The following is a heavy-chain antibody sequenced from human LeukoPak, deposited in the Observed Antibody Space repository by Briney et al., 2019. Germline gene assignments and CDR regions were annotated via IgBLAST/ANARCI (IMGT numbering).Heavy chain of an antibody. CDR1: GGSFSGYY. V-gene: IGHV4-34*01. CDR3: ASRPPYYYGMDV. CDR2: INHSGST. D-gene: IGHD6-6*01. Sequence: SETLSLTCAVYGGSFSGYYWSWIRQPPGKGLEWIGEINHSGSTNYNPSLKSRVTISVDTSKNQFSQKLSSVTAADTAVYYCASRPPYYYGMDVWGQGTTVTVSS. J-gene: IGHJ6*02.